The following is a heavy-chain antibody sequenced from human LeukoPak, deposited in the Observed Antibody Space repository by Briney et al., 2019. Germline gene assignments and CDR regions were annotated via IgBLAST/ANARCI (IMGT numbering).Heavy chain of an antibody. CDR2: IYPGDSDT. Sequence: GESLKISCKGSGYSFTSYWIGWVRQMPGKGLEWMGIIYPGDSDTRYSPSFQGQVTISADKSISTPYLQWSSLKASDTAMYYCARRSIWFGELFYFDYWGQGTLVTVSS. CDR1: GYSFTSYW. J-gene: IGHJ4*02. D-gene: IGHD3-10*01. V-gene: IGHV5-51*01. CDR3: ARRSIWFGELFYFDY.